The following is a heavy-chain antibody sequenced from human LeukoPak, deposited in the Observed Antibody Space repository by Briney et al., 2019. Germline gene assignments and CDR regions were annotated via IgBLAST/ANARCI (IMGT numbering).Heavy chain of an antibody. CDR3: ARGDGSYYSDY. Sequence: ASVKVSCKASGYTFTGYYMHWVRQAPGQGLEWMGWINPNSGGTNYAQKFQGRVTMTRDTSISTAYMELRSLISDDAAVYYCARGDGSYYSDYWGQGTLVTVSS. V-gene: IGHV1-2*02. J-gene: IGHJ4*02. D-gene: IGHD1-26*01. CDR1: GYTFTGYY. CDR2: INPNSGGT.